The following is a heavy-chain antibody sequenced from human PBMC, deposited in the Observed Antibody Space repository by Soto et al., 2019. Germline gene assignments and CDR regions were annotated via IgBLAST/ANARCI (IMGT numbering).Heavy chain of an antibody. V-gene: IGHV3-30*18. D-gene: IGHD3-9*01. CDR2: ISYDGSNK. CDR3: AKDLDSLYYDILTGSPLVDY. CDR1: GFTFSSYG. J-gene: IGHJ4*02. Sequence: QVQLVESGGGVVQPGRSLRLSCAASGFTFSSYGMHWVRQAPGKGLEWVAGISYDGSNKYYADSVKGRFTISRDNSKNTLYLQMNSLRAEETAVYYCAKDLDSLYYDILTGSPLVDYWGQGTLVTVSS.